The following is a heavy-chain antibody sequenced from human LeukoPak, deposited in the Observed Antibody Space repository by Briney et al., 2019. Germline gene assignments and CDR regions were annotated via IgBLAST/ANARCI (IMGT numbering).Heavy chain of an antibody. CDR2: IWYDGSNK. D-gene: IGHD3-9*01. V-gene: IGHV3-33*01. J-gene: IGHJ4*02. Sequence: GGSLRLSCAASGFTFSSYGMHWVRQAPGKGLEWVAVIWYDGSNKYYAGSVKGRFTISRDNSKNTLYLQMNGLRAEDTAVYYCARDLSESTYYDILTGFDYWGQGTLVTVSS. CDR1: GFTFSSYG. CDR3: ARDLSESTYYDILTGFDY.